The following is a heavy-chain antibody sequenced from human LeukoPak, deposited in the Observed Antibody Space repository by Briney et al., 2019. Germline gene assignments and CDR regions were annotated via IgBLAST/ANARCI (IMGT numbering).Heavy chain of an antibody. J-gene: IGHJ6*02. V-gene: IGHV4-39*01. Sequence: SETLSLTCTVSGGSISSTSYYWGWIRQPPGKGLEWIGSIYYSGSTYYNPSLKSRVTISVDTSKNQFSLKLSSVTAADTAVYYCARQPGYYDSSGYYPLPYSYGMDVWGQGTTVTVSS. CDR3: ARQPGYYDSSGYYPLPYSYGMDV. CDR1: GGSISSTSYY. D-gene: IGHD3-22*01. CDR2: IYYSGST.